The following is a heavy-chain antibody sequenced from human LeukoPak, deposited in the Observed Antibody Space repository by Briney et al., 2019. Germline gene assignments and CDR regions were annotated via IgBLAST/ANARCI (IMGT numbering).Heavy chain of an antibody. V-gene: IGHV4-59*01. CDR2: IYYSGST. CDR3: AREIAVAGIGDAFDI. CDR1: GDSISHSY. D-gene: IGHD6-19*01. Sequence: SETLSLTCTVSGDSISHSYWTWMRQPPGKGLEWIGYIYYSGSTNYNPSLKSRVTISVDTSKNQFSLKLSSVTAADTAVYYCAREIAVAGIGDAFDIWGQGTMVTVSS. J-gene: IGHJ3*02.